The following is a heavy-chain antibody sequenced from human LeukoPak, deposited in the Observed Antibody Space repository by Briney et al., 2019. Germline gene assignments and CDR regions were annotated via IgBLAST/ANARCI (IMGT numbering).Heavy chain of an antibody. V-gene: IGHV4-34*01. CDR3: ARGGGDWNDAYQNAFDI. J-gene: IGHJ3*02. D-gene: IGHD1-1*01. CDR1: GGSFSGYY. Sequence: SETLSLTCAVYGGSFSGYYWNWIRQPPGKGLEWIGEINHSGSTNSNPSLKSRVTISLDTSKNQFSLKLSSVTAADTAVYYCARGGGDWNDAYQNAFDIWDQGTMGTVSS. CDR2: INHSGST.